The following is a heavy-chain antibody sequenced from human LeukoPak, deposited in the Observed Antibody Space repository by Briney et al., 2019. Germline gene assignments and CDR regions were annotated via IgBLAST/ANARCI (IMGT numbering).Heavy chain of an antibody. CDR2: INPNSGGT. CDR1: GYTFTGYY. V-gene: IGHV1-2*02. CDR3: ARGVWGSYPPGYYYYYYMDV. D-gene: IGHD3-16*02. J-gene: IGHJ6*03. Sequence: ASVKVSCKASGYTFTGYYMHWVRQAPGQGLEWMGWINPNSGGTNYAQKFQGRVTMTRDTSISTAYMELSRLRSDDTAVYYCARGVWGSYPPGYYYYYYMDVWGKGTTVTVSS.